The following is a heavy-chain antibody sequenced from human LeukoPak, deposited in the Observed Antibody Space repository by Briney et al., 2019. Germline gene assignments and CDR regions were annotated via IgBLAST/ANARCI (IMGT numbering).Heavy chain of an antibody. D-gene: IGHD6-19*01. J-gene: IGHJ4*02. CDR3: ARDQGLIAVAGFCTY. V-gene: IGHV1-18*01. CDR1: GYTFSNYG. Sequence: ASVKVSCKASGYTFSNYGVSWVRQAPGRGLEWLGWISAYNGNTNYAQKFQGRVTMTRDTSTSTAYMEVTSLRSDDTAVYYCARDQGLIAVAGFCTYWGQGTLVTVSS. CDR2: ISAYNGNT.